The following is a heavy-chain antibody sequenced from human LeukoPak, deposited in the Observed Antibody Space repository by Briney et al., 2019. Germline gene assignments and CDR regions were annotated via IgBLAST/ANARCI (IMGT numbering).Heavy chain of an antibody. Sequence: GESLKISCKGSGYSFTSYWIGWVRQMPGKGLEWMGIIYPGDSDTRYSPSFQGQVTISADKSISTAYLQWSRLKASDTAMHYCARQEGYSSGWYRDYYYGMDVWGQGTTVTVSS. CDR3: ARQEGYSSGWYRDYYYGMDV. J-gene: IGHJ6*02. V-gene: IGHV5-51*01. CDR2: IYPGDSDT. D-gene: IGHD6-19*01. CDR1: GYSFTSYW.